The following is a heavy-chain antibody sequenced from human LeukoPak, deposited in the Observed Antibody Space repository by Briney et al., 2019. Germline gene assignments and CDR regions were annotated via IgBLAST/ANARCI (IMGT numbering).Heavy chain of an antibody. Sequence: PGGSLRLSCAASGFTFSSYGMHWVRQAPGKGPEWVAVISYDGSNKYYADSVKGRFTISRDNSKNTLYLQMNSLRAEDTAVYYCASQPAVAGHFDYWGQGTLVTVSS. CDR2: ISYDGSNK. CDR1: GFTFSSYG. D-gene: IGHD6-19*01. CDR3: ASQPAVAGHFDY. V-gene: IGHV3-30*03. J-gene: IGHJ4*02.